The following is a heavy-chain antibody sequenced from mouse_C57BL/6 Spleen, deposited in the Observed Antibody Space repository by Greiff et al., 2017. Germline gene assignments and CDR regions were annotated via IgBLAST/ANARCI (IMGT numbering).Heavy chain of an antibody. CDR2: IHPNSGST. CDR3: ARGGDVGYYFDY. J-gene: IGHJ2*01. Sequence: VKLQQPGAELVKPGASEKLSCKASGYTFTSYWMHWVKQRPGQGLEWIGMIHPNSGSTNYNEKFKSKATLTVDKSSSTAYMQLSSLTSEDSAVYYCARGGDVGYYFDYWGQGTTLTVSS. V-gene: IGHV1-64*01. D-gene: IGHD3-3*01. CDR1: GYTFTSYW.